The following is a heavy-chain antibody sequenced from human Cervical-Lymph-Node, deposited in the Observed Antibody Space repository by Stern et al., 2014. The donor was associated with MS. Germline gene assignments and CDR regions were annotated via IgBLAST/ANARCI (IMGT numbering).Heavy chain of an antibody. Sequence: EDPLEESGGGVIQPGGSLRRSCTASGFPGSRDYMTWVRQAPGKGLEMVSLITNVGSTFYTDSVKGRFTISRDDSKNTVYLHMTSLRAEDTAMYYCARDTSSPERSDWWGQGTLVTVSS. V-gene: IGHV3-53*01. CDR2: ITNVGST. J-gene: IGHJ4*02. CDR1: GFPGSRDY. D-gene: IGHD1-1*01. CDR3: ARDTSSPERSDW.